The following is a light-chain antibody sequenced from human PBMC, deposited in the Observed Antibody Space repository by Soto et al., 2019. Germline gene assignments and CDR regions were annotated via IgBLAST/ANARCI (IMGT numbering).Light chain of an antibody. J-gene: IGKJ1*01. V-gene: IGKV3-11*01. CDR3: QQRRNWQT. CDR1: QSVSRY. Sequence: EIVFSHSACTLCVNTLERATLSCRASQSVSRYLAWYQQKPGQAPRLLIYDAPNRDTGIPARFSGSGSGTEFTLTISSLQPEDFAAYYCQQRRNWQTFGQGTKVDI. CDR2: DAP.